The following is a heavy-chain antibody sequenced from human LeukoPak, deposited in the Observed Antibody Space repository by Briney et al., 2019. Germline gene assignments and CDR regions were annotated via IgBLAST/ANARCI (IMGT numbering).Heavy chain of an antibody. J-gene: IGHJ5*02. D-gene: IGHD3-22*01. CDR2: IWYDGSNK. Sequence: GGSLRLSCAASGFTFSSYGMHWVRQAPGKGLEWVAVIWYDGSNKYYADSVKGRFTISRDNSKNTLYLQMNSLRAEDTAVYYCAREVMVYYYYSSGDNWFDPWGQGTLVTVSS. CDR3: AREVMVYYYYSSGDNWFDP. V-gene: IGHV3-33*01. CDR1: GFTFSSYG.